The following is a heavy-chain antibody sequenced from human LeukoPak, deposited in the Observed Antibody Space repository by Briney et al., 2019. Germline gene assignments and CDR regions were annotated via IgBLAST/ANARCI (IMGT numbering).Heavy chain of an antibody. CDR1: GFTFSSYS. V-gene: IGHV3-48*04. Sequence: GGSLRLSCAASGFTFSSYSMNWVRQAPGKGLEWVSYISSSSSTIYYADSVKGRFTISRDNAKNSLYLQMNSLRAEDTAVYYCAKVIWSSGWYGFDYWGQGTLVTVSS. CDR3: AKVIWSSGWYGFDY. J-gene: IGHJ4*02. CDR2: ISSSSSTI. D-gene: IGHD6-19*01.